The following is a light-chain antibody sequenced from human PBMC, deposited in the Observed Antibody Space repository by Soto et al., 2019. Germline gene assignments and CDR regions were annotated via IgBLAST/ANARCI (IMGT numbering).Light chain of an antibody. Sequence: EIVLTQSPATLSLSPGERATLSCRASQSVSSYLAWYQQKPGQAPRLLIYGASSRATGIPDRFSGSGSGIDFTLTISRLEPEDSAVYYCHQYSSSRKTFGQGTKVDIK. V-gene: IGKV3-20*01. CDR1: QSVSSY. CDR3: HQYSSSRKT. CDR2: GAS. J-gene: IGKJ1*01.